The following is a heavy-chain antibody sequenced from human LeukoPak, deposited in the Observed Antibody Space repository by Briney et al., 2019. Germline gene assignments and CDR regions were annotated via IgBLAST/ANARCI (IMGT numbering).Heavy chain of an antibody. CDR2: IWYDGSNK. CDR1: GFTFSSYG. CDR3: ARERIQLWRTGDY. J-gene: IGHJ4*02. D-gene: IGHD5-18*01. V-gene: IGHV3-33*01. Sequence: GGSLRLSCAASGFTFSSYGMHWVRQAPGKGLEWVAVIWYDGSNKYYADSVKGRFTISRDNSKNTLYLQMNSLRAEDTAVYYCARERIQLWRTGDYWGQGILVTVSS.